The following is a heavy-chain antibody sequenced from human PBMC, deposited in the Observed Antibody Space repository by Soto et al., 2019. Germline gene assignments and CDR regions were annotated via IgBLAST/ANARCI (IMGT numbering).Heavy chain of an antibody. CDR1: GFTFNNYG. V-gene: IGHV3-21*01. CDR2: VSKSDYT. Sequence: ESLRLSCAVSGFTFNNYGINWVRQAPGKGLEWVSSVSKSDYTYYSDSVKGRFTISRDNAKNSVSLQMNTLRAEDTAVYYCAREDSIIIPAVSDFWGQGALVTVSS. J-gene: IGHJ4*02. CDR3: AREDSIIIPAVSDF. D-gene: IGHD2-2*01.